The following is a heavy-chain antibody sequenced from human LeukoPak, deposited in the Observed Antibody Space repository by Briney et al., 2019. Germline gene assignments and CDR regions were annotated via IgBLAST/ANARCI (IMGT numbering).Heavy chain of an antibody. CDR3: ARAPRRSITMIVMPRGYYFDY. D-gene: IGHD3-22*01. J-gene: IGHJ4*02. CDR2: INHSGST. Sequence: PSETLSLTCAVYGGSFSGYYWSWIRRPPGKGLEWIGEINHSGSTNYNPSLKSRVTISVDTSKNQFSLKLSSVTAADTAVYYCARAPRRSITMIVMPRGYYFDYWGQGTLVTVSS. CDR1: GGSFSGYY. V-gene: IGHV4-34*01.